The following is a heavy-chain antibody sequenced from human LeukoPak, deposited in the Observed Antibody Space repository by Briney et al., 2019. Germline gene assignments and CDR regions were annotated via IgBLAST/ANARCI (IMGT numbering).Heavy chain of an antibody. CDR2: INPNSGGT. CDR1: GYTFTGYY. J-gene: IGHJ6*02. D-gene: IGHD3-10*01. Sequence: ASVKVSCKASGYTFTGYYMHWVRQAPGQGLEWMGWINPNSGGTNYAQKFQGRVTMTRDTSISTAYMELSRLRSDDTAVYYCARLPVYRSGSYYNGEWYYYYGMDVWGQGTTVTVSS. CDR3: ARLPVYRSGSYYNGEWYYYYGMDV. V-gene: IGHV1-2*02.